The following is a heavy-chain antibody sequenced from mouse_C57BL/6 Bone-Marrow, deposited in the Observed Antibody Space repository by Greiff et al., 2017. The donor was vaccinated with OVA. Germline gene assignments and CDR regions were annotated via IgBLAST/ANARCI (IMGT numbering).Heavy chain of an antibody. CDR3: ASYGSSYDAMDY. J-gene: IGHJ4*01. Sequence: EVMLVESGGGLVQPGGSLKLSCAASGFTFSDYGMAWVRQAPRKGPEWVAFISNLAYSIYYADTVTGRFTISRENAKNTLYLEMSSLRSEDTAMYYCASYGSSYDAMDYWGQGTSVTVSS. CDR2: ISNLAYSI. D-gene: IGHD1-1*01. V-gene: IGHV5-15*01. CDR1: GFTFSDYG.